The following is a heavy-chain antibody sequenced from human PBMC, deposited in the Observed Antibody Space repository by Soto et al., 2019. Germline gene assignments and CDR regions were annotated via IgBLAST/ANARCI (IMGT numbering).Heavy chain of an antibody. Sequence: SETLSLTCAVSCGSISSGGYSWSWIRQPPGKGLEWIGYIYHSGSTYYNPSLKSRVTISVQRSKNQFSLKLSSVTAADTAVYYCARGGGYNSYDYYGMDVWGQGTTVNVSS. J-gene: IGHJ6*02. V-gene: IGHV4-30-2*01. CDR2: IYHSGST. D-gene: IGHD5-12*01. CDR1: CGSISSGGYS. CDR3: ARGGGYNSYDYYGMDV.